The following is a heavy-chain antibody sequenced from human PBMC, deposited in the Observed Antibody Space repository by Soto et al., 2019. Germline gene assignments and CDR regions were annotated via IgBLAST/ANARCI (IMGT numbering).Heavy chain of an antibody. Sequence: SVKVSCKASGGTFSNYAINWVRQAPGQGLEWMGGFIPIFDAANYARNFRGRVTITADESTSTAYMELSGLRPEDTAMYYCARKAESYGFDIWGQGTLVTVSS. CDR3: ARKAESYGFDI. CDR2: FIPIFDAA. CDR1: GGTFSNYA. J-gene: IGHJ3*02. V-gene: IGHV1-69*13. D-gene: IGHD3-10*01.